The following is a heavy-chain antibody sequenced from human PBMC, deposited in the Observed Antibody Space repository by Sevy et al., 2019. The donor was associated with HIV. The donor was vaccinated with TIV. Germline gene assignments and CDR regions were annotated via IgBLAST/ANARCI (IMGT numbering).Heavy chain of an antibody. D-gene: IGHD3-16*01. CDR3: VKDFGGPTDY. CDR2: MNEDGSVT. Sequence: GGSLRLSCAGSGFSITSYWMHWVRQAPGKGLVWVSRMNEDGSVTNHADSVRSRFTISRDIAKNTLYLQMNSLSVDDTAVYYCVKDFGGPTDYWGQGNVVTVSS. CDR1: GFSITSYW. V-gene: IGHV3-74*01. J-gene: IGHJ4*02.